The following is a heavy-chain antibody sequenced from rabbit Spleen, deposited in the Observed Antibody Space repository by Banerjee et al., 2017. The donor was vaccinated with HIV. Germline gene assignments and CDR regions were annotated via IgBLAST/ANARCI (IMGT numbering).Heavy chain of an antibody. J-gene: IGHJ6*01. D-gene: IGHD8-1*01. CDR3: ARDTGSSFSSYGMDL. Sequence: QEQLVESGGGLVKPGASLTLTCIASGVSFSGSSYMCWVRQAPGKGLEWIACIDSGSSGFTYFASWAKGRFTFSKTSSTTVTLQVTSLTAADTATYFCARDTGSSFSSYGMDLWGPGTLVTVS. CDR2: IDSGSSGFT. V-gene: IGHV1S45*01. CDR1: GVSFSGSSY.